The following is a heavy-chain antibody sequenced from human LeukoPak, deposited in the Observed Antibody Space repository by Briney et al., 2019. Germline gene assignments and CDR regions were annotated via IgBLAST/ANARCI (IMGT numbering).Heavy chain of an antibody. CDR2: ISGSGSTV. CDR3: ARDRGNSDPGDWFDS. CDR1: GFTFSDYY. V-gene: IGHV3-11*01. J-gene: IGHJ5*01. Sequence: GGSLRLSCAASGFTFSDYYMSWIRQAPGKGLEWVSYISGSGSTVYYAASVRGRFTISRDNAKNSLCLQMNSLRAEDTAVYYCARDRGNSDPGDWFDSWGQGTLVTVSS. D-gene: IGHD4-23*01.